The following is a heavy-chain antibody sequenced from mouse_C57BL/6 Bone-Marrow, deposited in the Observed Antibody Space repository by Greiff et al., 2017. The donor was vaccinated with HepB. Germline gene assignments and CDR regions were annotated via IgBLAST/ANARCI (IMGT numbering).Heavy chain of an antibody. Sequence: EVNVVESGGGLVQPGGSLSLSCAASGFTFTDYYMSWVRQPPGKALEWLGFIRNKANGYTTEYSASVKGRFTISRDNSQSILYLQMNALRAEDSATYYGARYSGHEGFAYWGQGTLVTVSA. D-gene: IGHD3-2*02. CDR2: IRNKANGYTT. CDR1: GFTFTDYY. CDR3: ARYSGHEGFAY. V-gene: IGHV7-3*01. J-gene: IGHJ3*01.